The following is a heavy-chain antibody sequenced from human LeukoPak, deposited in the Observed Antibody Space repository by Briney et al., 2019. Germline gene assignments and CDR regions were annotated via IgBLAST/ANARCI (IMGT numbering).Heavy chain of an antibody. CDR1: GFTFSSYE. V-gene: IGHV3-23*01. D-gene: IGHD1-26*01. CDR3: AKVASGSYYNWPFDY. Sequence: GGSLRLSCAASGFTFSSYEMNWVRQAPGKGLEWVSAISGSGGSTYYADSVKGRFTISRDNSKNMLYLQMNSLRAKDTAVYYCAKVASGSYYNWPFDYWGQGTLVTVSS. CDR2: ISGSGGST. J-gene: IGHJ4*02.